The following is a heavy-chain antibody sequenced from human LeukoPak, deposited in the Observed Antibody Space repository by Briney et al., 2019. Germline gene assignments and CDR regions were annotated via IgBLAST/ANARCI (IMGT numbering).Heavy chain of an antibody. CDR2: FYYSGST. V-gene: IGHV4-39*07. CDR3: ARGSSGWKHSDAFDI. D-gene: IGHD6-19*01. J-gene: IGHJ3*02. CDR1: GGSISSSGYY. Sequence: PSETLSLTCTVSGGSISSSGYYWGWIRQPPGKGLEWIGSFYYSGSTYYNPPLKSRVTISVDTSKNQFSLKLSSVTAADTAVYYCARGSSGWKHSDAFDIWGQGTMVTVSS.